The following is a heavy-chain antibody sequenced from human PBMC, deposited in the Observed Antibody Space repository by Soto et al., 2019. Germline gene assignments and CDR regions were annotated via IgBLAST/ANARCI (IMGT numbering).Heavy chain of an antibody. D-gene: IGHD6-19*01. CDR3: ARDGQWLGVYYYYGMDV. J-gene: IGHJ6*02. V-gene: IGHV4-4*02. CDR2: IYHSGST. CDR1: GGSISSSNW. Sequence: SETLSLTCAVSGGSISSSNWWSWVRQPPGKGLEWIGEIYHSGSTNYNPSLKSRVTISVDKSKNQFSLKLSSVTAADTAVYYCARDGQWLGVYYYYGMDVWGQGTTVTVSS.